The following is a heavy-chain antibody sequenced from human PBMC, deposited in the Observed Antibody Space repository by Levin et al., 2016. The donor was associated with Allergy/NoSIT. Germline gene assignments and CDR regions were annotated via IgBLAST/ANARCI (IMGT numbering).Heavy chain of an antibody. Sequence: SETLSLTCTVSGGSISSGAYNWNWIRQHPGKGLEWIGYIYYSGNTFYNPSLKSRVTMSLDTSKKQFSLNMTSVTAADTAIYYCARGGSAKVSNFARFDPWGQGTLVTVSS. CDR2: IYYSGNT. V-gene: IGHV4-61*08. CDR3: ARGGSAKVSNFARFDP. J-gene: IGHJ5*02. D-gene: IGHD5/OR15-5a*01. CDR1: GGSISSGAYN.